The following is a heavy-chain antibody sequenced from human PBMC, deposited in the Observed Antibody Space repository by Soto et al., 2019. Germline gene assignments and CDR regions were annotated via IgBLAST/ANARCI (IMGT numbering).Heavy chain of an antibody. D-gene: IGHD2-15*01. CDR1: GGSISSYY. V-gene: IGHV4-59*01. J-gene: IGHJ4*02. CDR3: ARHPNIIDS. Sequence: QVQLQESGPGLVKPSETLSLTCTVSGGSISSYYWSWIRQPPGKGLEWIGYIYYRGSTNYNPSLKSRVTISVDTSKNQFSLKLSSVTAADTAVYYCARHPNIIDSWGQGTLVTVSS. CDR2: IYYRGST.